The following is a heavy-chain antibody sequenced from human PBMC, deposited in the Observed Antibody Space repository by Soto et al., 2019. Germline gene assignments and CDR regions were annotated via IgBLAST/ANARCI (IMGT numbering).Heavy chain of an antibody. CDR1: GYTFTSHG. Sequence: APVKIPCKASGYTFTSHGISWVRQPPRQGPERMGWITTYNGITNYAQKLQGRVTMTTDTSTITAYMELRILRSDVTAVFYFARDPERYCSGGSCSTVAYWGQGTLVAVSS. D-gene: IGHD2-15*01. J-gene: IGHJ4*02. V-gene: IGHV1-18*01. CDR2: ITTYNGIT. CDR3: ARDPERYCSGGSCSTVAY.